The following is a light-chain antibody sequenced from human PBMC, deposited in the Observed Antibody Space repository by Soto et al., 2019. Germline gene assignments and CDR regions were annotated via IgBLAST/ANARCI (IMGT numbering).Light chain of an antibody. CDR2: DAS. CDR1: QGISSA. CDR3: QQFNSYPIT. Sequence: AIQLTQSPSSLSASVGDRVTITCRASQGISSALAWYQQKPGKAPKLLIYDASSLESGVPSRFSGSGYGTDLTLTIRSLQPEDFEIYYCQQFNSYPITVGEGTRLEIK. J-gene: IGKJ5*01. V-gene: IGKV1-13*02.